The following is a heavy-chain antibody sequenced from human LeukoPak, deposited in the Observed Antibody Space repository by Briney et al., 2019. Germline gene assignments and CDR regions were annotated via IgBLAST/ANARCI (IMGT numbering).Heavy chain of an antibody. Sequence: PGTSLRLSCAASGFAFNTYAMHWVRQAPGKGLEWVTLIWHDGSHKFYIDSVRGRFTISRDNSKNTLYLQMNSLRAEDTAVYYCARVRCSGGSCYSGPYYYYGMDVWGQGTTVTVSS. D-gene: IGHD2-15*01. J-gene: IGHJ6*02. CDR1: GFAFNTYA. CDR2: IWHDGSHK. V-gene: IGHV3-33*01. CDR3: ARVRCSGGSCYSGPYYYYGMDV.